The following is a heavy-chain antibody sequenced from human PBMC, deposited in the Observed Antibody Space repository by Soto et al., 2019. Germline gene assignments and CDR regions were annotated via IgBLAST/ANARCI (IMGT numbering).Heavy chain of an antibody. CDR1: GGSFSGYY. CDR3: AREGICPIFGETRKTKCGWFDP. Sequence: SETLSLTCAVYGGSFSGYYWSWIRQPPGKGLEWIGEINHSGSTNYNPSLKSRVTISVDTSKNQFSLKLSSVTAADTAVYYCAREGICPIFGETRKTKCGWFDPWGQGTLVTVSS. D-gene: IGHD3-3*01. V-gene: IGHV4-34*01. J-gene: IGHJ5*02. CDR2: INHSGST.